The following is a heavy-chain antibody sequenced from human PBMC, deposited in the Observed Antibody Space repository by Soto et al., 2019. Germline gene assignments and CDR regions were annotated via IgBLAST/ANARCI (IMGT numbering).Heavy chain of an antibody. D-gene: IGHD4-17*01. CDR3: ARLGPTTVPTSYFTGKYNGMDV. V-gene: IGHV4-30-4*01. CDR1: GVSISSGDYY. J-gene: IGHJ6*02. CDR2: IYYSGST. Sequence: TLSLTCPVSGVSISSGDYYWSWIRQPPGKGLEWIGYIYYSGSTYYNPSLRSRLTISVDTSKNQFSLKLSSVTAADTDVYCCARLGPTTVPTSYFTGKYNGMDVWGQGTEVTVSS.